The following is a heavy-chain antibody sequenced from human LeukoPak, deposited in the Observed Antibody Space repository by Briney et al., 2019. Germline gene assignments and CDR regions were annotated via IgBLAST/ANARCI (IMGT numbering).Heavy chain of an antibody. J-gene: IGHJ3*02. CDR3: AAGVGYTYGLSLGATALISDI. D-gene: IGHD5-18*01. Sequence: ASVKVSFKASGFTFIDCVMQWLRQARGQRLEWIGWIVVGTGKKDYAQRFQERVTITTDMTTSTAYMELSSLRSEDTAVYYCAAGVGYTYGLSLGATALISDIWGQGTMVTVSS. CDR1: GFTFIDCV. V-gene: IGHV1-58*02. CDR2: IVVGTGKK.